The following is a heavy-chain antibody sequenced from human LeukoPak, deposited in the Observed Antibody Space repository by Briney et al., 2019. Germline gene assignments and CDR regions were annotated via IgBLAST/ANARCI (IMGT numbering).Heavy chain of an antibody. CDR3: AKDSRNYFSPDY. D-gene: IGHD1-7*01. J-gene: IGHJ4*02. CDR1: GFTFSSYG. Sequence: PGGSLRLSCAASGFTFSSYGMHWVRQAPGTGLEWVAFIRYDGSKKYYADSVKGRFTISRDNSKNTLFLQMNSLRAEDTAVYYCAKDSRNYFSPDYWGQGTLVTVSS. CDR2: IRYDGSKK. V-gene: IGHV3-30*02.